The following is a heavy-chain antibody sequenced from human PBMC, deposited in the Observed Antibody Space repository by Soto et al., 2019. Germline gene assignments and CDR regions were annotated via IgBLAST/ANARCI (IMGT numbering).Heavy chain of an antibody. J-gene: IGHJ4*02. D-gene: IGHD1-26*01. Sequence: QVQLVQSGAEVREPGASVKVSCKASGYSFTSLDINWVRQTARQGLEWMGWMEPSTGRTGYAQKFQGRVTMTRDTSINTVYRELTTLTSDDSAFYDCARGVSAGVDYWGQGTLVTVSS. V-gene: IGHV1-8*01. CDR2: MEPSTGRT. CDR1: GYSFTSLD. CDR3: ARGVSAGVDY.